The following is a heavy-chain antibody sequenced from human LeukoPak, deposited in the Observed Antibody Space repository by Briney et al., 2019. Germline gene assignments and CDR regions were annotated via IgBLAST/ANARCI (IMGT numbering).Heavy chain of an antibody. Sequence: SETLSLTCAVYGGSFSGYYWSWIRQPPGKGLEWIGEINHSGSTYYNPSLKSRVTISVDRSKNQFSLKLSSVTAADTAVYYCARVCSGGSCYYYGMDVWGKGTTVTVSS. CDR1: GGSFSGYY. J-gene: IGHJ6*04. V-gene: IGHV4-34*01. CDR3: ARVCSGGSCYYYGMDV. CDR2: INHSGST. D-gene: IGHD2-15*01.